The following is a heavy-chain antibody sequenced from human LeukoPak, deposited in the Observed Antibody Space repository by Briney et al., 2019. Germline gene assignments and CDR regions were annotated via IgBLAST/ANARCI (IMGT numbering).Heavy chain of an antibody. V-gene: IGHV1-58*01. Sequence: SVKVSCKASGFTFPSSGVQWVRQARGQRLEWIGWIVVGSGNTNYAQKFQERVTITRDMSASTAYMELSSLRSEDTAVYYCAAVGWEYSSSPLPMDVWGQGTTVTVSS. CDR2: IVVGSGNT. J-gene: IGHJ6*02. CDR1: GFTFPSSG. D-gene: IGHD6-6*01. CDR3: AAVGWEYSSSPLPMDV.